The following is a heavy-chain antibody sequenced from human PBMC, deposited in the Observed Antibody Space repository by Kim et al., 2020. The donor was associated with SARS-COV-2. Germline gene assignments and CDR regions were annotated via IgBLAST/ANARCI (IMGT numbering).Heavy chain of an antibody. CDR1: GYTFTSYA. CDR2: INAGNGNT. V-gene: IGHV1-3*01. CDR3: ARDLRGIDSSGPGAFDI. Sequence: ASVKVSCKASGYTFTSYAMHWVRQAPGQRLEWMGWINAGNGNTKYSQKFQGRVTITRDTSASTAYMELSSLRSEDTAVYYCARDLRGIDSSGPGAFDIWGQGTMVTVSS. J-gene: IGHJ3*02. D-gene: IGHD3-22*01.